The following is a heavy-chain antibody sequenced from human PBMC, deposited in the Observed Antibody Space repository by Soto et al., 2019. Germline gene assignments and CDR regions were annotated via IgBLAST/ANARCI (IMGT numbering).Heavy chain of an antibody. CDR1: GGSISSGDYY. Sequence: TSETLSLTCTVSGGSISSGDYYWSWIRQPPGKGLEWIGYIYYSGSTYYNPSLKSRVTISVDTSKNQFSLKLSSVTAADTAVYYCAREPVGAAYYHYFDYWGQGTLVTVSS. CDR2: IYYSGST. J-gene: IGHJ4*02. D-gene: IGHD1-26*01. CDR3: AREPVGAAYYHYFDY. V-gene: IGHV4-30-4*01.